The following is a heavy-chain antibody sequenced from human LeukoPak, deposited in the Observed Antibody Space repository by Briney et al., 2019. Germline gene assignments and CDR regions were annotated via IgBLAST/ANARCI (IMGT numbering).Heavy chain of an antibody. J-gene: IGHJ3*02. CDR2: ISGSGGST. CDR3: AHDWKSAFDI. CDR1: GFTFSSYA. D-gene: IGHD1-1*01. V-gene: IGHV3-23*01. Sequence: GGSLRLSCAASGFTFSSYAMSWVRQASGKGLEWVSAISGSGGSTYYADSVKGRFTISRDNSKNTLYLQMNSLRAEDTAVYYGAHDWKSAFDIWGQGTMVTVSS.